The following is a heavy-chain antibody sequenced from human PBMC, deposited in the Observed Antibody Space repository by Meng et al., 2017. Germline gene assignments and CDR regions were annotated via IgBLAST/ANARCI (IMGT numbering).Heavy chain of an antibody. CDR3: ARVDAGNPNWGYSYYYGMDV. CDR1: GYSISSGYY. V-gene: IGHV4-38-2*02. CDR2: IYHSGST. J-gene: IGHJ6*02. D-gene: IGHD7-27*01. Sequence: SETLSLTCTVSGYSISSGYYWGWIRQPPGKGLEWIGSIYHSGSTYHNPSLKSRVTISVDTSKNQFSLKLSSVTAADTAVYYCARVDAGNPNWGYSYYYGMDVWGQGTTVTVSS.